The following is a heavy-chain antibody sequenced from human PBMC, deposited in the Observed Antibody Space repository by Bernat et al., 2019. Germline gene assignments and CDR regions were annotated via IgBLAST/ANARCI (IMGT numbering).Heavy chain of an antibody. V-gene: IGHV3-64D*06. J-gene: IGHJ4*02. Sequence: EVQLVASGGGLIQPGGSVRLSCSASGFSFSGYAMHWARQAPGKGLEYVSAINNNGGDTYYADSVKGRFTISRDNSRNTLYLQMSSLRTEDTAVYYCVKGWNGDYFAQGTLVTVSS. CDR1: GFSFSGYA. D-gene: IGHD1-1*01. CDR2: INNNGGDT. CDR3: VKGWNGDY.